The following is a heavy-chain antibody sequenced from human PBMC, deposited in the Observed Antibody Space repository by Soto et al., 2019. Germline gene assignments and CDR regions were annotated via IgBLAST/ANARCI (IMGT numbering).Heavy chain of an antibody. V-gene: IGHV4-61*08. Sequence: QVQLQESGPGLVKPSETLSLTCTVSGGSVSSGGYYWSWIRQPPGRGLEWIGYIYSSGSTNYNPSLKSRVTISVDTSKNQFSLKLSSVTAADTAVYYCARTGTYYDFWSGWGSRPNGMDVWGQGTTVTVSS. J-gene: IGHJ6*02. CDR1: GGSVSSGGYY. CDR3: ARTGTYYDFWSGWGSRPNGMDV. CDR2: IYSSGST. D-gene: IGHD3-3*01.